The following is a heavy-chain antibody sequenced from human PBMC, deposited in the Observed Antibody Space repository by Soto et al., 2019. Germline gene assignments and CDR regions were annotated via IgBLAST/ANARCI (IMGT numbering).Heavy chain of an antibody. V-gene: IGHV4-34*01. CDR1: GGSFSGYY. J-gene: IGHJ4*02. Sequence: PSETLSLTCAVYGGSFSGYYWSWIRQPPGKGLEWIGEINHSGSTNYNPSLKSRVTISVDTSKNQFSLKLSSVTAADTAVYYCARVRYCSGGSCYPSFDYWGQGTLVTVSS. CDR2: INHSGST. CDR3: ARVRYCSGGSCYPSFDY. D-gene: IGHD2-15*01.